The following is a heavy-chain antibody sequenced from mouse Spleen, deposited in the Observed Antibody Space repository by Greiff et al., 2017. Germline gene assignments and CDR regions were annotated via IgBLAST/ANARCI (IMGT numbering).Heavy chain of an antibody. D-gene: IGHD1-1*01. V-gene: IGHV1-15*01. J-gene: IGHJ4*01. CDR2: IDPDTGGT. CDR1: GYTFTDYE. CDR3: TYYYGRRGYAMDY. Sequence: QVQLQQSGAELVRPGASVTLSCKASGYTFTDYEMHWVKQTPVHGLEWIGAIDPDTGGTAYNQKFKGKATLTADKSSSTAYMELRSLTSEDSAVYYCTYYYGRRGYAMDYWGQGTSVTVSS.